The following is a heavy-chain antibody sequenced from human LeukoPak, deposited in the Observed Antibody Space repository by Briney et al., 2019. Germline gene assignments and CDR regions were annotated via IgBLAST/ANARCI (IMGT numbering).Heavy chain of an antibody. D-gene: IGHD5-12*01. CDR3: ARVRSGYDYGLFDY. V-gene: IGHV4-59*01. CDR1: GGSISSYY. Sequence: SETLSLTCTVSGGSISSYYWSWIRQPPGKGLEWIGYIYYSGNTNYNPSLKSRVTISVDTSKNQFSLKLSSVTAADTAVYYCARVRSGYDYGLFDYWGQGTLVTVSS. CDR2: IYYSGNT. J-gene: IGHJ4*02.